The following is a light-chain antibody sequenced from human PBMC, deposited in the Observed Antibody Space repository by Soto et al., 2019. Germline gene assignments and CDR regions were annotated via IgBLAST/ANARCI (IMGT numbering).Light chain of an antibody. Sequence: QSVLTQAPSASGAPGQRVTISCSGSSSNIGRNAVNWYQQLPGTAPKLLIYGDNQRPSGVPDRFSGSKSGTSASLAISGLQSEDEADYYCAAWDDSLNGVVFGGGTKLTVL. V-gene: IGLV1-44*01. J-gene: IGLJ2*01. CDR3: AAWDDSLNGVV. CDR2: GDN. CDR1: SSNIGRNA.